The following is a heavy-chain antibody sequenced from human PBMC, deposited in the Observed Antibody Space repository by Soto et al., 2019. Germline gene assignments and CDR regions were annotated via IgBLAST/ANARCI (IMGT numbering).Heavy chain of an antibody. CDR1: GGSISSGDYY. Sequence: QVQLQESGPGLVKPSQTLSLTCTVYGGSISSGDYYWIWIRQPPGKGLEWIGYIYYSGSTYYNPSLKSRVTLSVDPAKYQFSLKLSSVTAADTAVYYCARVHDYGDYWGQGTLVTVSS. J-gene: IGHJ4*02. V-gene: IGHV4-30-4*01. CDR3: ARVHDYGDY. CDR2: IYYSGST.